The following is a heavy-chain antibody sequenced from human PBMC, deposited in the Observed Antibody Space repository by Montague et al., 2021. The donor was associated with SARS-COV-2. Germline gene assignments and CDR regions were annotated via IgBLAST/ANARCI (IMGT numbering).Heavy chain of an antibody. CDR3: ARSGVGIFDFSYFDS. D-gene: IGHD3-3*01. CDR1: GFSISSGYY. J-gene: IGHJ4*02. Sequence: SETLSLTCSVSGFSISSGYYWGWIRQTPGKGLEWIGSRYQNGATYYSPSPKCPVTILLDTSKNQFSLSLTSVTAADTAVYYCARSGVGIFDFSYFDSWDQGALVIVSS. V-gene: IGHV4-38-2*02. CDR2: RYQNGAT.